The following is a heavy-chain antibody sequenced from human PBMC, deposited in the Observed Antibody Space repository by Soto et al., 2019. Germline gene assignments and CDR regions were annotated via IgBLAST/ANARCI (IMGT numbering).Heavy chain of an antibody. D-gene: IGHD2-2*01. V-gene: IGHV3-33*01. J-gene: IGHJ4*02. CDR1: GFTFSSYG. CDR2: IWYDGSNK. Sequence: QVQLVESGGGVVQPGRSLRLSCAASGFTFSSYGMHWVRQAPGKGLEWVAVIWYDGSNKYYADSVKGRFTISRDNYKNTLYLQMNSLRAEDTAVYYCARDYLVVPQRVIDYWGQGNLVNVSS. CDR3: ARDYLVVPQRVIDY.